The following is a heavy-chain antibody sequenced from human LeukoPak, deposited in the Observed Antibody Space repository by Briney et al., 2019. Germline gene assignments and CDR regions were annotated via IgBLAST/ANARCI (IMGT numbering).Heavy chain of an antibody. D-gene: IGHD3-22*01. CDR2: IYSGGST. Sequence: GGSLRLSCAASGFTVSSNYMSWVRQAPGKGLEWVSVIYSGGSTYYADSVKGRFTISRDNSKNTLYLQMNSLRAEDTAVYYCARDPVNYYGSSGYYLWGQGTLVTVSS. CDR1: GFTVSSNY. V-gene: IGHV3-66*02. CDR3: ARDPVNYYGSSGYYL. J-gene: IGHJ5*02.